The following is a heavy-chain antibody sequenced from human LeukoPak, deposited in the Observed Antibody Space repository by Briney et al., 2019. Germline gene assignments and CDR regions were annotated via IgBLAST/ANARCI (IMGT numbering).Heavy chain of an antibody. V-gene: IGHV4-39*07. CDR3: ARVRLQWRGEFDY. D-gene: IGHD5-24*01. CDR2: IYYSGST. Sequence: SETLSLTCTVSGGSISSSGYYWGWIRQPPGKGLEWIGSIYYSGSTYYNPSLKSRVTISVDTSKNQFSLKLSSVTAADTAVYYCARVRLQWRGEFDYWGQGTLVTVSS. J-gene: IGHJ4*02. CDR1: GGSISSSGYY.